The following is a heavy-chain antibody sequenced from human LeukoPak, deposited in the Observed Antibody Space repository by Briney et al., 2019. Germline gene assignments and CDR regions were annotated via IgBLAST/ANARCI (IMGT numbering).Heavy chain of an antibody. CDR3: AKDHGYTSSWLFNWFDP. D-gene: IGHD6-13*01. CDR1: GFSFSIYG. Sequence: GGSLRLSCAASGFSFSIYGMHWVRQAPGKGLEWVAVISYDGSNKYYADSVKGRFTISRDDSMNTVYLQMNSLRTEDTAVYYCAKDHGYTSSWLFNWFDPWGQGTLVAVSS. V-gene: IGHV3-30*18. J-gene: IGHJ5*02. CDR2: ISYDGSNK.